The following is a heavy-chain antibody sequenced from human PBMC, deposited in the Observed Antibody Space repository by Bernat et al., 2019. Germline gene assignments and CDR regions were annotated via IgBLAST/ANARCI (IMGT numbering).Heavy chain of an antibody. V-gene: IGHV4-61*05. J-gene: IGHJ5*02. CDR3: ARAGCGGSCYSLDH. Sequence: QLQLQESGPGLVKPSETLSLTCTVSGGSISTNNYYWSWIRQPPGKGLEWIGYIYYSGRTNYNTSLKRRVTISVDTSKNQFSLKLSSVTAADAAVYYCARAGCGGSCYSLDHWGQGTLVTVSS. D-gene: IGHD2-15*01. CDR1: GGSISTNNYY. CDR2: IYYSGRT.